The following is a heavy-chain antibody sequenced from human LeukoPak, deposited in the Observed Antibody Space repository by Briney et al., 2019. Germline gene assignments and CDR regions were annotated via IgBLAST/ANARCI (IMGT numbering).Heavy chain of an antibody. Sequence: SETLSLTCAVYGGSFSGYYWSWIRQPPGKGLEWIGEINHSGSTNYNPSLKSRVTISVDTSKNQFSLKLSSVTAADTAVYYCARGGDYRGGAFDIWGQGTMVTVSS. V-gene: IGHV4-34*01. CDR2: INHSGST. D-gene: IGHD4-17*01. CDR3: ARGGDYRGGAFDI. J-gene: IGHJ3*02. CDR1: GGSFSGYY.